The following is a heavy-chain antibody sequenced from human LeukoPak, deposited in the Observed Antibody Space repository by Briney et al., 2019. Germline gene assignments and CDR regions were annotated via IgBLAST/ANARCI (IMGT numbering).Heavy chain of an antibody. CDR1: GYSFTSYW. D-gene: IGHD3-10*01. CDR2: IYPGDSDT. J-gene: IGHJ4*02. V-gene: IGHV5-51*01. Sequence: GESLKISCKGSGYSFTSYWIGWVRQMPGKGLEWMGIIYPGDSDTRYSPSFQGQVTISADKSISTAYLQWSSLKASDTAMYYCSRQGYYGSGSYYNCFDYWGQGTLVTVSS. CDR3: SRQGYYGSGSYYNCFDY.